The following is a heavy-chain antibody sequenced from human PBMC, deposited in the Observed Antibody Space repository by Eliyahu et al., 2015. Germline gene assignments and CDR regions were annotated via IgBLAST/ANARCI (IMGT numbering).Heavy chain of an antibody. CDR1: GFXFDDYA. D-gene: IGHD3-3*01. J-gene: IGHJ4*02. Sequence: EVQLVESGGGLVQPGRSLRLSCAASGFXFDDYAMHWVRQAPGKGLEWVSGISWNSGSIGYADSVKGRFTISRDNAKNSLYLQMNSLRAEDTALYYCAKGSLRFLEWSLFDYWGQGTLVTVSS. CDR2: ISWNSGSI. CDR3: AKGSLRFLEWSLFDY. V-gene: IGHV3-9*01.